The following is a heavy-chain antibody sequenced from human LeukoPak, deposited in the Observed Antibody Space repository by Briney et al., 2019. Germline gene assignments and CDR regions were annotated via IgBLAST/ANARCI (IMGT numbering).Heavy chain of an antibody. CDR3: ARDFYYDFWSGYLIGHNWFDP. CDR2: MNPNSGGT. D-gene: IGHD3-3*01. CDR1: GYTFTGYY. V-gene: IGHV1-2*02. J-gene: IGHJ5*02. Sequence: ASVKVSCKASGYTFTGYYMHWVRKAPGQGLEWMGWMNPNSGGTNYSQKFQGRVTMTRDTSISTAYMELSRLRSDDTAVYYCARDFYYDFWSGYLIGHNWFDPWGQGTLVTVSS.